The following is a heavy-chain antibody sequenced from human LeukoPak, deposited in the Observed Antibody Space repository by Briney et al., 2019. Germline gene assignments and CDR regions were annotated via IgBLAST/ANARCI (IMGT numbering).Heavy chain of an antibody. V-gene: IGHV3-11*04. CDR2: ISSSGSTI. J-gene: IGHJ4*02. CDR1: GFTFSDYY. Sequence: GGSLRLSCAASGFTFSDYYMSWLRQAPGKGLEWVSYISSSGSTIYYADSVKGRFTISRDNAKNSLYLQMNSLRAGDTAVYYCARGFRRGYSYGYNFDYWGQGTLVTVSS. CDR3: ARGFRRGYSYGYNFDY. D-gene: IGHD5-18*01.